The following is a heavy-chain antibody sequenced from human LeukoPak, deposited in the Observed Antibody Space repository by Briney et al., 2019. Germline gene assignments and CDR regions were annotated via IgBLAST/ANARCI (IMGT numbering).Heavy chain of an antibody. J-gene: IGHJ3*02. V-gene: IGHV4-59*12. D-gene: IGHD1-26*01. CDR1: GGSISSYY. CDR3: ARDGRGSYRNDAFDI. CDR2: IYYSGST. Sequence: SETLSLTCTVSGGSISSYYWSWIRQPPGKGLEWIGYIYYSGSTNYNPSLKSRVTISVDTSKNQFSLKLSSVTAADTAVYYCARDGRGSYRNDAFDIWGQGTMVTVSS.